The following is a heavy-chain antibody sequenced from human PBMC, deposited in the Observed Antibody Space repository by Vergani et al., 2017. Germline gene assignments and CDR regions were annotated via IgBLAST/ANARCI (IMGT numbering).Heavy chain of an antibody. J-gene: IGHJ3*02. V-gene: IGHV3-53*01. CDR3: ARPYSGYDYGAFDI. CDR2: IYSGGST. Sequence: LEWVSVIYSGGSTYYADSVKGRFTISRDNSKNTLYLQMNSLRAEDTAVYYCARPYSGYDYGAFDIWGQGTMVTVSS. D-gene: IGHD5-12*01.